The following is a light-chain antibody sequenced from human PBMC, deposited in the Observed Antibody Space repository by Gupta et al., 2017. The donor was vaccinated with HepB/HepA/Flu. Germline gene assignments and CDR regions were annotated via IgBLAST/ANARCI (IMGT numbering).Light chain of an antibody. V-gene: IGKV2-28*01. CDR1: QSLLHSNGYNY. Sequence: DIVMNQSPLSLPVTPGEPASISCRSSQSLLHSNGYNYLDWYLQKPGQSPQLLIYLGSNRASGVPDRFSGSGSGTDFTLKISRVEAEDVGFYYCMQALQTPFTFGQGTRLGIK. CDR3: MQALQTPFT. CDR2: LGS. J-gene: IGKJ5*01.